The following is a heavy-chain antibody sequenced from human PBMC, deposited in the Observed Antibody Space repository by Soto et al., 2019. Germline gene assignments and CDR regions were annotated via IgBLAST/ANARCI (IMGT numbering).Heavy chain of an antibody. D-gene: IGHD2-21*02. Sequence: GGSLRLSCAASGFTFSSYSMNWVRQAPGKGLEWVSSISSSSSYIYYADSVKGRFTISRDNAKNSLYLQMNSLRAEDTAVYYCARCMRSGDILFDYWGQGTLVTVSS. CDR1: GFTFSSYS. J-gene: IGHJ4*02. CDR3: ARCMRSGDILFDY. V-gene: IGHV3-21*01. CDR2: ISSSSSYI.